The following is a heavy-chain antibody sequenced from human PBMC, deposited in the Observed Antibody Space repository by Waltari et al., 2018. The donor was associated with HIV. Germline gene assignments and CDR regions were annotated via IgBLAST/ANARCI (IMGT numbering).Heavy chain of an antibody. D-gene: IGHD4-17*01. CDR3: ARPKIETTRPDAFDV. CDR2: IWFDGTKQ. V-gene: IGHV3-33*08. J-gene: IGHJ3*01. Sequence: QVQLVESGGGVVQPGRSLRLACAVCGFTFSIYGMHWVRQAPGKGLEWVATIWFDGTKQYYADSVKGRFTISRDNSKNTLYLQMNSLNPEDTAMYYCARPKIETTRPDAFDVWGRGTMVTVSS. CDR1: GFTFSIYG.